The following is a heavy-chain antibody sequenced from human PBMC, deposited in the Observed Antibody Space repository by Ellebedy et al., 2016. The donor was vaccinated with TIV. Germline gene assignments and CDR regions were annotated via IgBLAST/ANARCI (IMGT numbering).Heavy chain of an antibody. J-gene: IGHJ4*02. CDR2: IYYSGST. CDR3: AGGLRSSGSWYY. D-gene: IGHD6-13*01. V-gene: IGHV4-31*03. CDR1: GGSISSGGYY. Sequence: MPSETLSLTCTVSGGSISSGGYYWSWIRQHPGKGLEWIGYIYYSGSTYYNPSLKSRVTISVDTSKNQFSLKLSSVTAADTAVYYCAGGLRSSGSWYYWGQGTLVTVSS.